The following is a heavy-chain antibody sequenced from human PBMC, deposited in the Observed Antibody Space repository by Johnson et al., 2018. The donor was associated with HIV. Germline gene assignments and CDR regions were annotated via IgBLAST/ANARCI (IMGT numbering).Heavy chain of an antibody. Sequence: VHLVESGGGLVQPGGSLRLSCAASGFTVSSNYMSWVRQAPGKGLEWVSAISGSGGSTYYADSVTGRFTISRDNSKNTLYLQMNSLRAEDTAVYYCATAARLFDAFDIWGQGTMVTVSS. CDR1: GFTVSSNY. CDR2: ISGSGGST. J-gene: IGHJ3*02. D-gene: IGHD6-6*01. CDR3: ATAARLFDAFDI. V-gene: IGHV3-23*04.